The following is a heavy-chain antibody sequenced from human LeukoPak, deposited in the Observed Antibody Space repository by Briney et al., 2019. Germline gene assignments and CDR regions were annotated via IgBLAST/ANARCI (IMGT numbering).Heavy chain of an antibody. V-gene: IGHV4-61*02. Sequence: SETLSLTCTVSGGSISSGGYYWSWIRQHPGKGLEWIGRIYSSGSTNYNPALRSRLTISVDTSKNQFSLKLSSVTAADTAVYYCARYYDYVWGKSFYFDYWGQGALVTVSS. CDR1: GGSISSGGYY. CDR2: IYSSGST. D-gene: IGHD3-16*01. CDR3: ARYYDYVWGKSFYFDY. J-gene: IGHJ4*02.